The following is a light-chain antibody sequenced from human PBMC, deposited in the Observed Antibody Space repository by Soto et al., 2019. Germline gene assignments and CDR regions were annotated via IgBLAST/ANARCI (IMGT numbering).Light chain of an antibody. Sequence: DIQMTQSPSTLSASVGDRVTITCRASQSISSWLAWYQQKPGKAPKLLIYDASSLESGVPSRFSGSRSGTEFTLPISSLQPDDFATYYCQQDNSYSGTFGQGTKVEIK. V-gene: IGKV1-5*01. J-gene: IGKJ1*01. CDR3: QQDNSYSGT. CDR2: DAS. CDR1: QSISSW.